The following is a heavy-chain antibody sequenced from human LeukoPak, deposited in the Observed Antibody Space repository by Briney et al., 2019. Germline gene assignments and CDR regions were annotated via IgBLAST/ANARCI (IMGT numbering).Heavy chain of an antibody. V-gene: IGHV4-31*03. CDR2: IYYSGSA. D-gene: IGHD3-3*01. Sequence: SQTLSLTCTVSGGSISSGGYYWSWIRQHPWKGLERIGYIYYSGSAYYNPSLKSRVTISVDTSKNQFSLKLSSVTAADTAVYYCARDRSQYDFWSGSYGMDVWGQGTTVTVSS. J-gene: IGHJ6*02. CDR1: GGSISSGGYY. CDR3: ARDRSQYDFWSGSYGMDV.